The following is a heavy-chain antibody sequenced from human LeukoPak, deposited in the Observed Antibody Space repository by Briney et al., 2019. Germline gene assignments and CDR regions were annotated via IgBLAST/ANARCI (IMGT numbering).Heavy chain of an antibody. J-gene: IGHJ4*02. CDR1: GGSFSSGGYY. Sequence: SETLSLTCTVSGGSFSSGGYYWSWIRQHPGKGLEWIGYIYYSGSTYYNPSLKSRVTISVDTSKNQFSLKLSSVTAADTAVYYCAGGGIAAAGTLDYWGQGTLVTVSS. V-gene: IGHV4-31*03. CDR2: IYYSGST. D-gene: IGHD6-13*01. CDR3: AGGGIAAAGTLDY.